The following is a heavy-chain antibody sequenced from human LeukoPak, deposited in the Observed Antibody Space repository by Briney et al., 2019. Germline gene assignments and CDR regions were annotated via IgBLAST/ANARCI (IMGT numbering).Heavy chain of an antibody. CDR2: IKEDGTQI. CDR1: GFTFSTSW. D-gene: IGHD1-26*01. CDR3: ARDGRPLAY. V-gene: IGHV3-7*01. J-gene: IGHJ4*02. Sequence: GGSLRLSCAASGFTFSTSWMSWVRQAPGKGLEWVANIKEDGTQIYYMDSVKGRFTISRDNAKNSLYLQMNSLRAEDTAVYYCARDGRPLAYWGQGTLVTVS.